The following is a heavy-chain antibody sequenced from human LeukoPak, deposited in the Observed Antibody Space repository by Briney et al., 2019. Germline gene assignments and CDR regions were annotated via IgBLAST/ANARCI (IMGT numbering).Heavy chain of an antibody. CDR1: GGSFSGYY. CDR3: ARLRYSSSWYMQRGTKYYFDY. J-gene: IGHJ4*02. Sequence: PSETLSLTCAVYGGSFSGYYWSWIRQPPGKGLEWIGEINHSGSTNYNPSLKSRVTISVDTSKNQFSLKLSSVTAADTAVYYCARLRYSSSWYMQRGTKYYFDYLGQGTLVTVSS. V-gene: IGHV4-34*01. CDR2: INHSGST. D-gene: IGHD6-13*01.